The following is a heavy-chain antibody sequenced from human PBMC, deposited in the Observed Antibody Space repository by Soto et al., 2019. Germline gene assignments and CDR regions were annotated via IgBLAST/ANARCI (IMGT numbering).Heavy chain of an antibody. J-gene: IGHJ3*01. CDR2: IYPDDSDA. CDR3: ARLRQQLARSAFDV. D-gene: IGHD6-13*01. CDR1: GYNFNTYW. V-gene: IGHV5-51*01. Sequence: GESLKISCQGSGYNFNTYWIAWVRQMPGKGLEWVGIIYPDDSDATYSPSFQGQVTISADKSINTAYLQWSSLKASDTAMYFCARLRQQLARSAFDVWGQGTMVTVS.